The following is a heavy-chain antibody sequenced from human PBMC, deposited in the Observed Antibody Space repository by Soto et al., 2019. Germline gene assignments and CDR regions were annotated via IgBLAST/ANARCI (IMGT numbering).Heavy chain of an antibody. J-gene: IGHJ4*02. D-gene: IGHD6-19*01. CDR2: IYSSGSS. CDR3: ARDNSLAVAGTWGFDF. Sequence: LSRTCTVSGGSVRGYYWSWIRQPAGKGLEWIGRIYSSGSSNYNPSLNSRPTMSVDTSKNQFSLKLSSLTVADTAVYFCARDNSLAVAGTWGFDFWGQRTLVTVSS. CDR1: GGSVRGYY. V-gene: IGHV4-4*07.